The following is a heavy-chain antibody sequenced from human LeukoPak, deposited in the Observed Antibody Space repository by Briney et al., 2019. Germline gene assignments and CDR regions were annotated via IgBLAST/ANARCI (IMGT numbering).Heavy chain of an antibody. CDR1: GGSISSYY. D-gene: IGHD6-6*01. CDR2: IYTSGST. CDR3: ARSLWYSSSFFY. J-gene: IGHJ4*02. Sequence: SETLSLTRTVSGGSISSYYWSWIRQPAGKGLEWIGRIYTSGSTNYNPSLKSRVTMSVDTSKNQFSLKLSSVTAADTAVYYCARSLWYSSSFFYWGQGTLVTVSS. V-gene: IGHV4-4*07.